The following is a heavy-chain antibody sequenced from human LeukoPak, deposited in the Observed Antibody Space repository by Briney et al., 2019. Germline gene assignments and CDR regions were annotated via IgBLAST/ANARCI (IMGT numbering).Heavy chain of an antibody. J-gene: IGHJ4*02. CDR1: GGSISSGDYY. CDR3: ARLLSGYSYGPVDY. D-gene: IGHD5-18*01. Sequence: SETLSLTCTVSGGSISSGDYYWSWLRQPPGTGLEWLGYIYYSGSTYYNPSLKSRVTISVDTSKNQFSLKLSSVTAADTAVYYCARLLSGYSYGPVDYWGQGTLVTVSS. V-gene: IGHV4-30-4*01. CDR2: IYYSGST.